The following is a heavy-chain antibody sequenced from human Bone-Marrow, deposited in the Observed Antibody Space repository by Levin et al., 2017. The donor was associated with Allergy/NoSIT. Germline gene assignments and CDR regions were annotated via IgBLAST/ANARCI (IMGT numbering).Heavy chain of an antibody. CDR3: LFTMVRGVMDFDY. D-gene: IGHD3-10*01. J-gene: IGHJ4*02. CDR1: GFTFSSYG. CDR2: ISYDGSNK. V-gene: IGHV3-30*03. Sequence: SCAASGFTFSSYGMHWVRQAPGKGLEWVAVISYDGSNKYYADSVKGRFTISRDNSKNTLYLQMNSLRAEDTAVYYCLFTMVRGVMDFDYWGQGTLVTVSS.